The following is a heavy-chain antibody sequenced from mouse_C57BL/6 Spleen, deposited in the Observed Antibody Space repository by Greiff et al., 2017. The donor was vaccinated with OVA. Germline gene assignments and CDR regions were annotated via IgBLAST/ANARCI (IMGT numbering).Heavy chain of an antibody. Sequence: EVKVVESGGDLVKPGGSLKLSCAASGFTFSSYGMSWVRQTPDKRLEWVATISSGGSYTYYPDSVKGRFTISRDNAKNTLYLQMSSLKSEDTAMYYCARHGSYGSSSRYFDVWGTGTTVTVSS. D-gene: IGHD1-1*01. CDR2: ISSGGSYT. CDR1: GFTFSSYG. CDR3: ARHGSYGSSSRYFDV. J-gene: IGHJ1*03. V-gene: IGHV5-6*01.